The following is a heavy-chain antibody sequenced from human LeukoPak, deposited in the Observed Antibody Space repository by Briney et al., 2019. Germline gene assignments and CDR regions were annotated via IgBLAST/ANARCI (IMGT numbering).Heavy chain of an antibody. CDR2: ISYDGSKK. D-gene: IGHD6-19*01. CDR1: GFTFSSYA. J-gene: IGHJ3*02. V-gene: IGHV3-30-3*01. CDR3: ARGSSGWYSAFDI. Sequence: PGGSLRLSCAASGFTFSSYAMHGVRQAPGKGLEWVAVISYDGSKKYYADSVKGRFTISRDNSKNTLYLQMNSLRAEDTAVYYCARGSSGWYSAFDIWGQGTMVTVSS.